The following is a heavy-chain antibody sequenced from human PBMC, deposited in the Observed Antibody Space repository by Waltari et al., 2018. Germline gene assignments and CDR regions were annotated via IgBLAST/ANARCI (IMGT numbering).Heavy chain of an antibody. Sequence: EVQLVESGGGLVQPGESLRLSCAVSGFTLGNYWMDWVRQAPGKGLEWVANINQDGSEKYYVDSVKGRCTISRDNAKNSLYLQMNSLRADDTAVYYCSRSLDVWGQGTTVTVSS. J-gene: IGHJ6*02. CDR2: INQDGSEK. V-gene: IGHV3-7*01. CDR1: GFTLGNYW. CDR3: SRSLDV.